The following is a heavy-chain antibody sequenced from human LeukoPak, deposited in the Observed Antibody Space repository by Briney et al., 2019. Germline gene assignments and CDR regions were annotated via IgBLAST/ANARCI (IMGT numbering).Heavy chain of an antibody. CDR3: ARATYYYDSSGYCDY. CDR2: INPNSGGT. D-gene: IGHD3-22*01. V-gene: IGHV1-2*02. Sequence: ASVKVSCKASGYTFTGYYMHWVRQAPGQGLEWMGWINPNSGGTNYAQKFQGRVTMTRNTSISTAYMELSSLRSEDTAVYYCARATYYYDSSGYCDYWGQGTLVTVSS. CDR1: GYTFTGYY. J-gene: IGHJ4*02.